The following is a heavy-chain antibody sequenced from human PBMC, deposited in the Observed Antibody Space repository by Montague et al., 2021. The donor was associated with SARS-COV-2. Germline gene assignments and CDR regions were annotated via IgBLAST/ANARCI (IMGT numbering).Heavy chain of an antibody. CDR2: INQGGTEI. J-gene: IGHJ6*02. CDR1: GFTFSNYW. D-gene: IGHD4-23*01. V-gene: IGHV3-7*01. CDR3: ARRNYGGDKYYYYGMDV. Sequence: SLRLSCAASGFTFSNYWLSWLRQAPGKGLEWVANINQGGTEIHYLDSVSGRFTISRDNAKNSLYLQLNSLRAEDTAVYYCARRNYGGDKYYYYGMDVWGQGTTVTVSS.